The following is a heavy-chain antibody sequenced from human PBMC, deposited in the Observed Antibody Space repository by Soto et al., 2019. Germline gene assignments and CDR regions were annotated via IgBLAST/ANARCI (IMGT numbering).Heavy chain of an antibody. D-gene: IGHD2-2*02. Sequence: GGSLRLSCAASGFTFRSYSMNWVRQAPGKGLEWVSSISSSSSYIYYADSVKGRFTISRDNAKNSLYLQMNSLSAEDTAVYYCARVTRTDIVVVPAAIHAFEIWGQGTMVTVSS. J-gene: IGHJ3*02. CDR2: ISSSSSYI. CDR1: GFTFRSYS. CDR3: ARVTRTDIVVVPAAIHAFEI. V-gene: IGHV3-21*01.